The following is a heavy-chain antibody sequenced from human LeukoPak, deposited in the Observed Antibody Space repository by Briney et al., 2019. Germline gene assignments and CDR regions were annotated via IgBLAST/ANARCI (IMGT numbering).Heavy chain of an antibody. CDR1: GGSISSYY. Sequence: PSETLSLTCTVSGGSISSYYWSWIRQPPGKGLEWVGYIYYSGSTNYNPSLKSRVTISVDTSKNQFSLKLSSVTAADTAVYYCARSSIVGATDYYMDVWGKGTTVTVSS. D-gene: IGHD1-26*01. CDR2: IYYSGST. V-gene: IGHV4-59*01. CDR3: ARSSIVGATDYYMDV. J-gene: IGHJ6*03.